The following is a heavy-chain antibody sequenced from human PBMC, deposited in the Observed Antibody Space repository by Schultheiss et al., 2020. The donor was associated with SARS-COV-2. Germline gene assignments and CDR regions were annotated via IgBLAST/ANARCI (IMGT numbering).Heavy chain of an antibody. CDR3: AKAKH. CDR1: GFTFSTYG. J-gene: IGHJ4*02. Sequence: GGSLRLSCAASGFTFSTYGLHWVRQAPGKGLEWVALVWYDGSNKFYADSVKGRFTISRDNSKNTLYLQMNSLRAEDTAVYYCAKAKHWGQGTLVTVSS. V-gene: IGHV3-33*06. CDR2: VWYDGSNK.